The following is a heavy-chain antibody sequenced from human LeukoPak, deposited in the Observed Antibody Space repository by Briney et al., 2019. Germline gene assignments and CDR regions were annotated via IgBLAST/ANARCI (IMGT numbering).Heavy chain of an antibody. D-gene: IGHD4/OR15-4a*01. Sequence: GGSLRLSCAASGFTFSSYSMNWVRQAPGRGLEWVSSISSSSSYIYYADSVKGRFTISRDNAKKSLYLQMNSLRAEDTAVYYCARRAGAYSHPYDYWGQGTLVTVSS. CDR1: GFTFSSYS. J-gene: IGHJ4*02. CDR2: ISSSSSYI. V-gene: IGHV3-21*01. CDR3: ARRAGAYSHPYDY.